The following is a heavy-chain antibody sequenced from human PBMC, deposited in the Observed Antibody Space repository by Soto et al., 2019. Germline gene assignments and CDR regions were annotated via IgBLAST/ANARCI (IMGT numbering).Heavy chain of an antibody. CDR2: IYHNGNT. CDR3: ARCSLVVIPVPGFDP. CDR1: GGSISSGGYY. V-gene: IGHV4-31*03. Sequence: SETLSLTCTVSGGSISSGGYYWSWIRQHPGRGLEWIGYIYHNGNTYYNPSLKSRVTVSVDTSKNQFSLNVRSVTAADTAVYYCARCSLVVIPVPGFDPWGQGTLVTVSS. D-gene: IGHD2-15*01. J-gene: IGHJ5*02.